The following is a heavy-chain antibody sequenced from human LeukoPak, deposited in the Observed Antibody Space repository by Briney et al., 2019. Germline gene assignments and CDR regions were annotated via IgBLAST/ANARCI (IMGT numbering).Heavy chain of an antibody. D-gene: IGHD7-27*01. CDR1: GGSISSGSYY. CDR2: IYTSGST. CDR3: ARKGTGDLDYFDY. V-gene: IGHV4-61*02. Sequence: SQTLSLTCTVSGGSISSGSYYWSWIRQPAGKGLEWIGRIYTSGSTNYNPSLKSRVTISVDTSKNQFSLKLSSVTAADTAVYYCARKGTGDLDYFDYWGQRTLVTVSS. J-gene: IGHJ4*02.